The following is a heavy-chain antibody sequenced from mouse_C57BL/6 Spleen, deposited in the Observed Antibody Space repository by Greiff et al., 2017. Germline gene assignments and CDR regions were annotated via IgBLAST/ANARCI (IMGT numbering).Heavy chain of an antibody. D-gene: IGHD2-3*01. CDR2: ISSGSCTI. CDR3: ARDGYYYAMDY. V-gene: IGHV5-17*01. CDR1: GFTFSDYG. Sequence: EVQRVASGGGLVKPGGSLKLSCAASGFTFSDYGMHWVRQAPEKGLEWVAYISSGSCTIYYADTVKGRFTISRDNAKNTLYLHMTSLRSEDTAMYYCARDGYYYAMDYWGQGTSVTVSS. J-gene: IGHJ4*01.